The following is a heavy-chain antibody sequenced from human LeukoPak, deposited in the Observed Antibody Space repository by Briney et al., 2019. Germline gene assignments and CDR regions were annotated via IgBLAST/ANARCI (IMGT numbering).Heavy chain of an antibody. D-gene: IGHD3-16*01. CDR2: IYYSGST. Sequence: PSETLSLTCTVSGGSISSYYWSWIRQPPGKGLEWIGYIYYSGSTNYNPSLKSRVTISVDASKNQFSLKLSSVTAADTAVYYCAREAYVSGSYGIDYWGQGTLVTVSS. J-gene: IGHJ4*02. CDR3: AREAYVSGSYGIDY. CDR1: GGSISSYY. V-gene: IGHV4-59*01.